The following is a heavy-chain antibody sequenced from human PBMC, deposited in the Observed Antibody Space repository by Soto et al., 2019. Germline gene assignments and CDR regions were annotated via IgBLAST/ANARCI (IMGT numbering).Heavy chain of an antibody. CDR3: ATAEVDY. V-gene: IGHV3-74*01. Sequence: PGGSLRLSCAVAGYPFGNHWMHWVRQAPGKGLEWVSRMNSDGSIIYYADSVKGRFTVSRDNARNTLYLQMNSLRVEDTAVYYCATAEVDYWGPGTLVTVSS. CDR2: MNSDGSII. J-gene: IGHJ4*02. CDR1: GYPFGNHW.